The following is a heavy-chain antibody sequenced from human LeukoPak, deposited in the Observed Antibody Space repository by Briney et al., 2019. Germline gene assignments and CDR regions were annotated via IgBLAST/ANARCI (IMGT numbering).Heavy chain of an antibody. V-gene: IGHV4-31*03. CDR3: AREGGNFYDHYFDY. CDR1: GGSISSGGYY. Sequence: PSETLSLTCTVSGGSISSGGYYWSWIRQHPGKGLEWIGYIYYSGSTYYNPSLKSRVTISVDTSKNQFSLKLSSVTAADTAVYYCAREGGNFYDHYFDYWGQGTLVTVSS. CDR2: IYYSGST. J-gene: IGHJ4*02. D-gene: IGHD5/OR15-5a*01.